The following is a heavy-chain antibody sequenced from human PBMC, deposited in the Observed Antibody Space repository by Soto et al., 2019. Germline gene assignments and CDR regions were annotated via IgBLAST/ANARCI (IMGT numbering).Heavy chain of an antibody. CDR3: ARALRGYCSSTSCYAFHYFDY. J-gene: IGHJ4*02. CDR1: GFTFSSYW. CDR2: IYSDGSST. Sequence: GGSLRLSCAASGFTFSSYWMHWVRQAPGKGLVWVSRIYSDGSSTSYADSVKGRFTISRDNAKNTLYLQMNSLRAEDTAVYYCARALRGYCSSTSCYAFHYFDYWGQGTLVTVSS. D-gene: IGHD2-2*01. V-gene: IGHV3-74*01.